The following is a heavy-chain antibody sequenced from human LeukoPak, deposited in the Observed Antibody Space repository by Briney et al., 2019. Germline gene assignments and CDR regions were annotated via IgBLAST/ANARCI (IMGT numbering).Heavy chain of an antibody. Sequence: ASVKVSCKASGYTFTSYYMHWVRQAPGQGLEWMGIINPSGGSTSYAQKFQGRVTMTRDVSTSTVYMELSSLRSEDTAVYYCARGSYNGYNSENWFDPWGQGTLVTVSS. V-gene: IGHV1-46*01. CDR3: ARGSYNGYNSENWFDP. J-gene: IGHJ5*02. D-gene: IGHD5-24*01. CDR2: INPSGGST. CDR1: GYTFTSYY.